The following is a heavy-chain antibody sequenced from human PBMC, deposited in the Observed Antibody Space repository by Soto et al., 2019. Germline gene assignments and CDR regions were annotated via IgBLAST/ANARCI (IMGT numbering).Heavy chain of an antibody. J-gene: IGHJ4*02. D-gene: IGHD4-17*01. V-gene: IGHV3-23*01. CDR1: GFTFSNYA. Sequence: EVQVLESGGGLVQPGGSLRLSCAASGFTFSNYAMSWVRQAPGKGLEWVSTISGSGDNIDYVDSVKGRFTISRDNSKNTLYLQMNSLRAEDTAVYYCAKDPLTVTPYFDYWGQGTLVTVSS. CDR2: ISGSGDNI. CDR3: AKDPLTVTPYFDY.